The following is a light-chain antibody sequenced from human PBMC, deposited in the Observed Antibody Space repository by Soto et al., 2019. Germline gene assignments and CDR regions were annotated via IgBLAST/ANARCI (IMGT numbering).Light chain of an antibody. Sequence: QSVLTQSPASSASLGASVKLTCTLSSGHRSYAIAWHQQQPEKGPRYLMKLNSDGSHSKGDGIPDRFSVSSYGAERYLTISSLQSEDEDDYYCQTWGTGIQVFGGGTKLTVL. CDR1: SGHRSYA. J-gene: IGLJ2*01. CDR2: LNSDGSH. V-gene: IGLV4-69*01. CDR3: QTWGTGIQV.